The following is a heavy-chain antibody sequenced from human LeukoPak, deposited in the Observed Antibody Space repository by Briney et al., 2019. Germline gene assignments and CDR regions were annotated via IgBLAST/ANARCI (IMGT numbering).Heavy chain of an antibody. V-gene: IGHV4-34*01. D-gene: IGHD3-10*01. CDR2: INHSGST. J-gene: IGHJ4*02. CDR3: ARGAVRGVIIMGY. CDR1: GGSFSGYY. Sequence: SETLSLTCAVYGGSFSGYYWSWIRQPPGKGLEWIGEINHSGSTNYNPSLKSRVTISVDTSKNQFSLKLSSVTAADTAVYYCARGAVRGVIIMGYWGQGTLVTVSS.